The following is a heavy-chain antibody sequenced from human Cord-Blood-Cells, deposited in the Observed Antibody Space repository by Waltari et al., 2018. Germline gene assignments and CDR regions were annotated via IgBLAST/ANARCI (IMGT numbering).Heavy chain of an antibody. V-gene: IGHV3-23*01. CDR2: ISGSGGST. J-gene: IGHJ1*01. Sequence: TFSSYAMSWVRQAPGKGLEWVSAISGSGGSTYYADSVKGRFTISRDNSKNTLYLQMNSLRAEDTAVYYCAKTYSSSWYMDWGQGTLVTVSS. CDR3: AKTYSSSWYMD. CDR1: TFSSYA. D-gene: IGHD6-13*01.